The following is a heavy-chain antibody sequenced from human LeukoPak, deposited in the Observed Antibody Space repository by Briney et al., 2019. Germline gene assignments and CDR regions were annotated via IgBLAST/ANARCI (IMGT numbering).Heavy chain of an antibody. CDR2: INHSGST. CDR1: GGSFSGYY. V-gene: IGHV4-34*01. Sequence: PSETLSLTCAVYGGSFSGYYWSWIRQPPGKGLEWIGEINHSGSTNYNPSPKSRVTISVDTSKNQFSLKLSSVTAADTAVYYCARVGDGYNSLVYFDYWGQGTLVTVSS. J-gene: IGHJ4*02. CDR3: ARVGDGYNSLVYFDY. D-gene: IGHD5-24*01.